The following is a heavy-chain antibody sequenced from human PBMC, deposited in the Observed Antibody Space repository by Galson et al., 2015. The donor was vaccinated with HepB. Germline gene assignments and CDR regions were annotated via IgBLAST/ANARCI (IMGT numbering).Heavy chain of an antibody. D-gene: IGHD2-2*02. V-gene: IGHV3-20*04. J-gene: IGHJ6*02. Sequence: SLRLSCAASGFTFDDYGISWVRQAPGKGLEWVSGINWNGGSTGYADSVKGRFTISRDNAKNSLYLQMNSLRAEDTALYYCARKGYCSSTSCYTDYYYYGMDVWGQGTTVTVSS. CDR3: ARKGYCSSTSCYTDYYYYGMDV. CDR2: INWNGGST. CDR1: GFTFDDYG.